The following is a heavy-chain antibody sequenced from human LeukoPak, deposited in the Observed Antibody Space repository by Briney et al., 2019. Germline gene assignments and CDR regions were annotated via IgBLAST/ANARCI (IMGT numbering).Heavy chain of an antibody. CDR3: ARISGDYSYLPFDH. J-gene: IGHJ4*02. V-gene: IGHV4-4*02. Sequence: PSETLSLTCAVSGGSISTKYWWSWIRQPPGKGLEWIGDIYHSGTTNYNPSLKSRLTISVDQSKNQFSLRLTPVTAADTAVYYCARISGDYSYLPFDHWGQGALVAVSP. D-gene: IGHD4-11*01. CDR2: IYHSGTT. CDR1: GGSISTKYW.